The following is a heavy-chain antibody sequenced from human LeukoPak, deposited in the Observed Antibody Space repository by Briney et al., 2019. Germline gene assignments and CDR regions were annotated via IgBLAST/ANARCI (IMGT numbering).Heavy chain of an antibody. CDR3: ARSYGSGNYFDY. CDR1: GGSISSSSYY. J-gene: IGHJ4*02. Sequence: PSETLSLTCTVSGGSISSSSYYWSWIRQPPGKGLEWIGYIYYSGSANYNPSLKSRVTISVDTSKNQFSLKLSSVTAADTAVYYCARSYGSGNYFDYWGQGTLVTVSS. D-gene: IGHD3-10*01. CDR2: IYYSGSA. V-gene: IGHV4-61*01.